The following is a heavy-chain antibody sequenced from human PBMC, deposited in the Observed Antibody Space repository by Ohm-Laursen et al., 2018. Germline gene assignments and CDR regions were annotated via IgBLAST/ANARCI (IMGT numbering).Heavy chain of an antibody. CDR2: ISYDGSNK. J-gene: IGHJ4*02. V-gene: IGHV3-33*05. CDR3: ARDIDWVAFDY. Sequence: SLRLSCAASGFIFRNSGMHWVRQAPGKGLEWVAVISYDGSNKYYADSVKGRFTISRDNSKNTLYLQMNSLRVEDTALYYCARDIDWVAFDYWGQGTLVTVSS. D-gene: IGHD3-9*01. CDR1: GFIFRNSG.